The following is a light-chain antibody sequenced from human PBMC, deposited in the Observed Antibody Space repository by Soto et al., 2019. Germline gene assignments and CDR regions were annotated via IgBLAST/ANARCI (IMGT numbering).Light chain of an antibody. Sequence: DIQMTQSPSSLSASVGDRVTITCRASQGISNYLAWYQQQPGKVPKLLIYVASTLQSGVPSRFSGSGSGTDITLTISSLQPEDVATYSCQKYNSAPWTFGQGTKVEIK. CDR2: VAS. CDR1: QGISNY. V-gene: IGKV1-27*01. J-gene: IGKJ1*01. CDR3: QKYNSAPWT.